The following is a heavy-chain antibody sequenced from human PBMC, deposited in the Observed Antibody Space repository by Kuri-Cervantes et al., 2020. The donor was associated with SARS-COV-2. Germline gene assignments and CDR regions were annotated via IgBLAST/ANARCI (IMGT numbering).Heavy chain of an antibody. Sequence: GGSLRLSCAASGFTFSSYGMHWVRQAPGKGLEWVAVIWYDGSNKYYADSVKGRFTISRDNSKNTLYLQMNSLRAEDTAVYYCARDPPHGTDYGGSMDVWGQGTTVTDSS. D-gene: IGHD4-23*01. CDR1: GFTFSSYG. CDR2: IWYDGSNK. CDR3: ARDPPHGTDYGGSMDV. V-gene: IGHV3-33*01. J-gene: IGHJ6*02.